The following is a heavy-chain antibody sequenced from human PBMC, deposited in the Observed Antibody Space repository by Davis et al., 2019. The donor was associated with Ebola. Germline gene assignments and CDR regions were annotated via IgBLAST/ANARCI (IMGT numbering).Heavy chain of an antibody. CDR1: GYTFTGYY. D-gene: IGHD1-1*01. CDR3: ARDGKRRTSLGPYYYMDV. CDR2: INPNSGGT. V-gene: IGHV1-2*02. Sequence: ASVKVSCKASGYTFTGYYMHWVRQAPGQGLEWMGWINPNSGGTNYAQKFQGRVTMTRDTSISTAYMELSRLRSDDTAVYYCARDGKRRTSLGPYYYMDVWGKGTTVTVSS. J-gene: IGHJ6*03.